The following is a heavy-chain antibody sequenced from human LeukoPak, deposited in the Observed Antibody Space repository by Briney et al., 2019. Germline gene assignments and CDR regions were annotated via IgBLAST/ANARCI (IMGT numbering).Heavy chain of an antibody. D-gene: IGHD2-2*01. V-gene: IGHV3-23*01. CDR1: GFRFTDYS. Sequence: PWGSLRLSCAASGFRFTDYSMSWVRQAPGKGLEWVAGLGRSGGYKYYADSVEGRFTISRDNSKDTVSLQMNSLRAEDSAIYFCVKDRPCETCMPMDAWGQGTTVTVSS. J-gene: IGHJ6*02. CDR2: LGRSGGYK. CDR3: VKDRPCETCMPMDA.